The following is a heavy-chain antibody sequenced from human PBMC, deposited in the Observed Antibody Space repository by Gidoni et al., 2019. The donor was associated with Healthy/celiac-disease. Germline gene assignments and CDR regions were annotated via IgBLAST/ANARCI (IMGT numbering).Heavy chain of an antibody. CDR1: GYTLTELS. CDR2: FDPEDGET. V-gene: IGHV1-24*01. CDR3: ATAFAELELASYYYYYGMDV. D-gene: IGHD1-7*01. Sequence: QVQLVQSGAEVKKPGASVKVSCKVSGYTLTELSMPRVRQAPGKGLEWMGGFDPEDGETIYAQKFQGRVTMTEDTSTDTAYMELSSLRSEDTAVYYCATAFAELELASYYYYYGMDVWGQGTTVTVSS. J-gene: IGHJ6*02.